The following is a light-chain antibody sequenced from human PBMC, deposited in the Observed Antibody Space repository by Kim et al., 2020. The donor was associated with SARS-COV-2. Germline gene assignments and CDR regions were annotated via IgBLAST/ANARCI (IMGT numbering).Light chain of an antibody. CDR3: QQSNSYSYT. CDR2: KAS. J-gene: IGKJ2*01. CDR1: QSISDW. V-gene: IGKV1-5*03. Sequence: SASVGDRVTITCRASQSISDWLAWYQQKPGKAPRLLIYKASSLESGVPSRFRGSGSGTEFTLTISSLQADDFATYYCQQSNSYSYTFGQGTKLEIK.